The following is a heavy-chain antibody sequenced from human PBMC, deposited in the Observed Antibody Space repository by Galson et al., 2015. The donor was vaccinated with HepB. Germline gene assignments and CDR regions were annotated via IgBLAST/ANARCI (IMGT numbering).Heavy chain of an antibody. Sequence: SLRLSCAFSGFPCDDFAMHWVRQSPGKGLEWVSGLYCKTGGTGYADSVRGRFTVSRDNAQKFLFLQMNSLRVEDTALYYCLREASPGGADVWGQGTAVTASS. CDR3: LREASPGGADV. CDR2: LYCKTGGT. V-gene: IGHV3-9*01. J-gene: IGHJ6*02. D-gene: IGHD4-17*01. CDR1: GFPCDDFA.